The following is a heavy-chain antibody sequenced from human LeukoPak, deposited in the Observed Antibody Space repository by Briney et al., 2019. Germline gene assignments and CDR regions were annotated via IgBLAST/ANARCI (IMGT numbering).Heavy chain of an antibody. D-gene: IGHD3-10*01. V-gene: IGHV3-30*04. CDR3: AKDPWRDPYYYGSGNYWFDS. CDR1: GFTFSSYA. CDR2: ISYDGRNK. Sequence: PGRSLRLSCAASGFTFSSYAMHWIRQAPGKGLEWVAVISYDGRNKYYADSVKGRFTISRDNSKNTLYLQMNSLRSEDTAVYYCAKDPWRDPYYYGSGNYWFDSWGQGTLVTVSS. J-gene: IGHJ5*01.